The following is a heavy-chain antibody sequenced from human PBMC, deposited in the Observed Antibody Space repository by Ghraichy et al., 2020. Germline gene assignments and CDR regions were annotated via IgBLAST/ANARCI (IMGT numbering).Heavy chain of an antibody. Sequence: SVKVSCKASGGTFSSYAISWVRQAPGQGLEWMGGIIPIFGTANYAQKFQGRVTITADESTSTAYMELSSLRSEDTAVYYCARASRRLFPRVEHGWFDPWGQGTLVTVSS. D-gene: IGHD2-21*01. CDR3: ARASRRLFPRVEHGWFDP. V-gene: IGHV1-69*13. CDR2: IIPIFGTA. CDR1: GGTFSSYA. J-gene: IGHJ5*02.